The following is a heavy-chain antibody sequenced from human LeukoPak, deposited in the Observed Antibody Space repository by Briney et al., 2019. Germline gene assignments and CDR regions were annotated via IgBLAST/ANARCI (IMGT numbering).Heavy chain of an antibody. D-gene: IGHD6-13*01. Sequence: PSETLSLTCTVSGGSISSYYWSWIRQPPGKGLEWVGYIYYSGSTNYNPSLKSRVTISVDTSKNQFSLKLSSVTAADTAVYYCARQQLSQLYYFDYWGQGTLVTVSS. CDR1: GGSISSYY. V-gene: IGHV4-59*01. J-gene: IGHJ4*02. CDR2: IYYSGST. CDR3: ARQQLSQLYYFDY.